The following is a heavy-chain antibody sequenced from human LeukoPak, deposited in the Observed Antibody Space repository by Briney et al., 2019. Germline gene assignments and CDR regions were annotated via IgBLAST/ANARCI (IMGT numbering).Heavy chain of an antibody. CDR3: ARAPTDYYDSSGPFDY. CDR2: INWNGDSR. Sequence: GGSLRLSCTASGFKFDDYGMTWVRQAPGKGLEWVSDINWNGDSRGYAHSVRGRFTIYRDNSKNTLYLQMNSLRAEDTAVYYCARAPTDYYDSSGPFDYGGQGTLVTVSS. CDR1: GFKFDDYG. D-gene: IGHD3-22*01. J-gene: IGHJ4*02. V-gene: IGHV3-20*04.